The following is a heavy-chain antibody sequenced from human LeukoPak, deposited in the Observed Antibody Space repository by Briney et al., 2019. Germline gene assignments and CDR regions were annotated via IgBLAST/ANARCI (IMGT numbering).Heavy chain of an antibody. V-gene: IGHV4-61*02. CDR2: IYTSGKT. Sequence: PSETLSLTCTVSGDSISSGRYYWSWVRQPAGKELEWIGRIYTSGKTDYNPYTPSLKSRVTVSLDTSKNQLSLFLTSVTAADTAMYYCASLKTGGYFDYWGQGTLVTVSS. CDR1: GDSISSGRYY. CDR3: ASLKTGGYFDY. J-gene: IGHJ4*02.